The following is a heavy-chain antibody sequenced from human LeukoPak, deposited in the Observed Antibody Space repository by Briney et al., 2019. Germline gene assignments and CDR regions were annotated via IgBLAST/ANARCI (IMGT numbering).Heavy chain of an antibody. Sequence: GRSLRLSCAASGFTFSNYGIHWVRQAPGKGLEWVAVICYDRSNKYYADSVKGRFTISRDNSKNTVYLQMNSLRVDDTAMYYCARDILDYYDSSAYSNSDYWGQGTLVTVSS. D-gene: IGHD3-22*01. CDR3: ARDILDYYDSSAYSNSDY. CDR2: ICYDRSNK. J-gene: IGHJ4*02. CDR1: GFTFSNYG. V-gene: IGHV3-33*01.